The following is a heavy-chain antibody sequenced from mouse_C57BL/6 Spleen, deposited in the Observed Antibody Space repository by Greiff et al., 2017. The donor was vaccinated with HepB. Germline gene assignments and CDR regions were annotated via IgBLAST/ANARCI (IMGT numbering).Heavy chain of an antibody. D-gene: IGHD3-2*02. CDR1: GCTFTSYW. CDR3: AREGTAQAYLDY. J-gene: IGHJ2*01. V-gene: IGHV1-53*01. CDR2: INPSNGGT. Sequence: VQLQQPGPELVKPGASVKLSCKASGCTFTSYWMHWVKPRPGQGLEWIGNINPSNGGTNYNEKFKSKATLTVDKSSSTAYMQLSSLTSEDSAVYYCAREGTAQAYLDYWGQGTTRTVSS.